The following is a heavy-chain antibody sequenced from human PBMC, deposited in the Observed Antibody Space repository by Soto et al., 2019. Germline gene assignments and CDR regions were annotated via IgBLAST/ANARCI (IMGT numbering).Heavy chain of an antibody. D-gene: IGHD2-15*01. Sequence: QITLKESGPPLVKPAQTLTLTCTFSGFSLITSGVGVGWIRQPPGKALEWLALIYWNDDKFYSPSLRSRLTITKDTSKSQVVLTMTNMDPVDTATYYCALRGYCTGVSCYSAWGQGTLVTVSS. CDR2: IYWNDDK. J-gene: IGHJ5*02. CDR1: GFSLITSGVG. V-gene: IGHV2-5*01. CDR3: ALRGYCTGVSCYSA.